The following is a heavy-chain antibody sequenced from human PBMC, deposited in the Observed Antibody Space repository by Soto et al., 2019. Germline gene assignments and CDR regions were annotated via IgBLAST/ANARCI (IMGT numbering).Heavy chain of an antibody. V-gene: IGHV4-38-2*01. J-gene: IGHJ5*02. Sequence: SLTCAVSGYSISSGYYWGWIRQPPGKGLEWIGSIYHSGSTYYNPSLKSRVTISVDTSKNQFSLKLSSVTAADTAVYYCARYSSFGVVIQTVNWFDPWGQGTLVTVSS. D-gene: IGHD3-3*01. CDR1: GYSISSGYY. CDR2: IYHSGST. CDR3: ARYSSFGVVIQTVNWFDP.